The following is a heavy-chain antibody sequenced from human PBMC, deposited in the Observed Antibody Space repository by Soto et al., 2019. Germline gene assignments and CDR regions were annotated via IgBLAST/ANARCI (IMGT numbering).Heavy chain of an antibody. V-gene: IGHV3-23*01. J-gene: IGHJ4*02. D-gene: IGHD3-10*01. CDR3: MNLYSYGSGSYYK. Sequence: GGSLRLSRAASGFTFSTYAMSWVRQAPGKGLEWVSGMSGSGGSTYYADSVKGRFTISRDNSKNTLYLQMNSLRAEDTAVYYCMNLYSYGSGSYYKWGQGTLVTVSS. CDR2: MSGSGGST. CDR1: GFTFSTYA.